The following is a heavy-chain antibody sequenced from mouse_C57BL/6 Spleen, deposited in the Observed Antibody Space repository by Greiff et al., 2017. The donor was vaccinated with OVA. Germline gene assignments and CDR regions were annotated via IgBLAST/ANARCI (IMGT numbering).Heavy chain of an antibody. V-gene: IGHV5-4*01. Sequence: EVQLVESGGGLVKPGGSLKLSCAASGFTFSSYAMSWVRQTPEKRLEWVATISDGGSYTYYPDNVKGRFTISRDNAKNNLYLQMSHLKSEDTAMYYCARAPHYYGTLDYWGQGTTLTVSS. CDR2: ISDGGSYT. D-gene: IGHD1-1*01. CDR1: GFTFSSYA. J-gene: IGHJ2*01. CDR3: ARAPHYYGTLDY.